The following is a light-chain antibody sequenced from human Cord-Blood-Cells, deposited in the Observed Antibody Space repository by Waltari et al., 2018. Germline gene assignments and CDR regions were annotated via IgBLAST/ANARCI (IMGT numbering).Light chain of an antibody. CDR3: AAWDDSLNGPV. CDR2: SNN. V-gene: IGLV1-44*01. Sequence: QSVLTQPPSASGTPGQRVTNSCPGSSSNKGSTTVTWYQQPPGTAPKLLIYSNNQRPSGVPDRFSGSKSGTSASLAISGLQSEDEADYYCAAWDDSLNGPVFGGGTKLTVL. CDR1: SSNKGSTT. J-gene: IGLJ2*01.